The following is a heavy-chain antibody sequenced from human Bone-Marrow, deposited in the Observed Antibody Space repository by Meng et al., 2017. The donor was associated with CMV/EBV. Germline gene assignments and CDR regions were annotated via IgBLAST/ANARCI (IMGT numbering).Heavy chain of an antibody. CDR1: GGSFSGYY. Sequence: GSLRLSCAVYGGSFSGYYWSWIRQPPGKGLEWIGEINHSGSTNYNPSLKSRVTISVDTSKNQFSLKLSSVTAADTAVYYCARGRPGDFWSGYYTLWNLDYWGQGTLVTVSS. CDR3: ARGRPGDFWSGYYTLWNLDY. J-gene: IGHJ4*02. CDR2: INHSGST. D-gene: IGHD3-3*01. V-gene: IGHV4-34*01.